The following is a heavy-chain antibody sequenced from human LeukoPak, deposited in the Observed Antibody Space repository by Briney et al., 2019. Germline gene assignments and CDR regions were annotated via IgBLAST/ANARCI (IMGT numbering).Heavy chain of an antibody. CDR1: GGSISSYY. V-gene: IGHV4-59*01. CDR2: IYYSGST. CDR3: ARERRPYCSSTSCYSMFVDY. D-gene: IGHD2-2*01. Sequence: PSETLSLTSTVSGGSISSYYWSWIRQPPGKGLEWIGYIYYSGSTNYNPSLKSRVTISVDTSKNQFSLKLSSVTAADTAVYYCARERRPYCSSTSCYSMFVDYWGQGTLVTVSS. J-gene: IGHJ4*02.